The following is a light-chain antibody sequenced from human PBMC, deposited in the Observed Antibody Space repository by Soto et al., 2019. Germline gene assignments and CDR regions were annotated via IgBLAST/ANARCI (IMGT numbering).Light chain of an antibody. CDR1: SSNIGAGYD. CDR2: GNR. CDR3: QSYDSSLSSAV. J-gene: IGLJ2*01. Sequence: QSVLTQPPSVSGAPGQRVTISCTGSSSNIGAGYDVHWYQQLPGTAPKLLIHGNRNRPSGVPDRFSGSKSGTSASLAITGLQAEDEADYYCQSYDSSLSSAVFCGGTKLTVL. V-gene: IGLV1-40*01.